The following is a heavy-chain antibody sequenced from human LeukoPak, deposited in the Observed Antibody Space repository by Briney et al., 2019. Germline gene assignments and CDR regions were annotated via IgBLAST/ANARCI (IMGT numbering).Heavy chain of an antibody. CDR1: GFTFSSYS. Sequence: PGGSLRLSCAASGFTFSSYSMNWVRQAPGKGLEWVSYISSSSSTIYYADSVKGRFTISRDNAKNSLYLQMNSLRDEDTAVHYCARDLGTAMVPGYYCGMDVWGQGTTVTVSS. V-gene: IGHV3-48*02. CDR2: ISSSSSTI. J-gene: IGHJ6*02. D-gene: IGHD5-18*01. CDR3: ARDLGTAMVPGYYCGMDV.